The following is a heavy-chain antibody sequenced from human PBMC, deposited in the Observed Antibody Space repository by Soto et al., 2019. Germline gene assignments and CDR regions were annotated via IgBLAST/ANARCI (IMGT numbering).Heavy chain of an antibody. Sequence: SETLSLTCTVSGGSISSGGYYWSWIRQHPGKGLEWIGYIYYSGSTYYNPSLKSRVTISVDTSKNQFSLKLSSVTAADTAVYYRARAGVDYYDSSGYPDAFDIWGQGTMVTVSS. CDR2: IYYSGST. CDR1: GGSISSGGYY. CDR3: ARAGVDYYDSSGYPDAFDI. D-gene: IGHD3-22*01. J-gene: IGHJ3*02. V-gene: IGHV4-31*03.